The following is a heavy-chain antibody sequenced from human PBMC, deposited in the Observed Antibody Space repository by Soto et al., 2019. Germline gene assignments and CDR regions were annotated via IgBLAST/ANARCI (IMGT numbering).Heavy chain of an antibody. CDR1: GYTFTSYG. D-gene: IGHD3-3*01. CDR2: ISAYNGNT. J-gene: IGHJ4*02. CDR3: AGAPEVGDFWSGYSPAFDY. V-gene: IGHV1-18*01. Sequence: QVQLVQSGAEVKKPGASVKVSCKASGYTFTSYGISWVRQAPGQGLEWMGWISAYNGNTNYAQKLQGRVTMTTDTSTSTAYMELRSLRSDDTAVYYCAGAPEVGDFWSGYSPAFDYWGQGTLVTVSS.